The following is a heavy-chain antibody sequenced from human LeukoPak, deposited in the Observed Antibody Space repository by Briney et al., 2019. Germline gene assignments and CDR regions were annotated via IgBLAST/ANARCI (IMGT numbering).Heavy chain of an antibody. CDR1: GGSFSGYY. CDR3: AREYGDPNYFDY. J-gene: IGHJ4*02. CDR2: INHSGST. Sequence: SETLSLTCAVYGGSFSGYYWSWIRQPPGKGLEWIGEINHSGSTNYNPSLKSRVTISVDASKNQFSLKLSSVTAADTAVYYCAREYGDPNYFDYWGQGTLVTVSP. V-gene: IGHV4-34*01. D-gene: IGHD4-17*01.